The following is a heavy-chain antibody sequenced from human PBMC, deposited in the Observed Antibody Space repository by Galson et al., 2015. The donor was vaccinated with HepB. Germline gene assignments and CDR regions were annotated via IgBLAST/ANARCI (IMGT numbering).Heavy chain of an antibody. D-gene: IGHD3-10*01. V-gene: IGHV1-69*10. CDR1: GGAFSSYA. CDR2: LIPILATA. CDR3: ASSYYGSGSYYVRHYAMDV. J-gene: IGHJ6*02. Sequence: SVKVSCKASGGAFSSYAINWVRQAPGQGLEWMGGLIPILATANYAQKSEGRVTVAADKSTNIANMELSSLTSEDTAVYYCASSYYGSGSYYVRHYAMDVWGQGTTVIVSS.